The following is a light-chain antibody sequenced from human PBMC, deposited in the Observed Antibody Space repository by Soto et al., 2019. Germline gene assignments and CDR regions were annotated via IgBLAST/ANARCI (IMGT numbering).Light chain of an antibody. V-gene: IGKV1-13*02. CDR3: QQFNSYPIT. CDR2: DAS. J-gene: IGKJ5*01. Sequence: AVQLTQSPSFLSASVGDRVTITCRASQGVSRDLAWYQQKPGQPPKLLIYDASNLESGVPSSFSGSGSGTDFTLTITSLQPEDFATYYCQQFNSYPITFGQGTRLEIK. CDR1: QGVSRD.